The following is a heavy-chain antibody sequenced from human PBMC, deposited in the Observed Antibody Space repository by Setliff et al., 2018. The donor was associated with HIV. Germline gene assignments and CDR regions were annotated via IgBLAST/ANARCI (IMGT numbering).Heavy chain of an antibody. Sequence: PSETLSLTCAVSGYSISSGYYWGWIRQPPGKGLEWIGYIYYSGSTYYNPSLKSRVTISVDTSKNQFSLKLSSVTAADTAVYYCARTGGFIMELSHWGQGALVTVSS. CDR3: ARTGGFIMELSH. D-gene: IGHD1-7*01. CDR1: GYSISSGYY. CDR2: IYYSGST. V-gene: IGHV4-38-2*01. J-gene: IGHJ4*02.